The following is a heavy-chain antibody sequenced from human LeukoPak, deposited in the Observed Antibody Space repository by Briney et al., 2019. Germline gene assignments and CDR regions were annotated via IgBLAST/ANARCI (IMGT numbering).Heavy chain of an antibody. CDR1: GFTFSSYS. Sequence: GGSLRLSCAASGFTFSSYSMNWVRQAPGKGLEWVSSISSSSSYIYYADSVKGRFTISRDNAKNSLYLQMNSLRAEDTAVYYCAREVYDILTGPSAAFDIWGQGTMVTVSS. CDR3: AREVYDILTGPSAAFDI. D-gene: IGHD3-9*01. V-gene: IGHV3-21*01. CDR2: ISSSSSYI. J-gene: IGHJ3*02.